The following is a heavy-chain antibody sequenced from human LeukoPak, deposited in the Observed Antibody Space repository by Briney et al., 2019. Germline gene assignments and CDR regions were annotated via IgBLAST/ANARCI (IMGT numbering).Heavy chain of an antibody. V-gene: IGHV3-23*01. CDR3: AKRGVVIRVILVGFHKEAYYFDS. Sequence: PGGSLKLSCAASGNTLSNYCMNWVRQAPGEGLEWVASISGSGGRTNYADSVNGRFTISRDNTKNTLYLQMNSLRAEDTAVYFCAKRGVVIRVILVGFHKEAYYFDSWGQGALVTVSS. D-gene: IGHD3-22*01. CDR2: ISGSGGRT. J-gene: IGHJ4*02. CDR1: GNTLSNYC.